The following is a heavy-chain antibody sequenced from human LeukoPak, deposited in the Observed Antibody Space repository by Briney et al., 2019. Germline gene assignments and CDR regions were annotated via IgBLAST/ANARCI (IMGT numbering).Heavy chain of an antibody. CDR1: GYSISTLAN. D-gene: IGHD3-22*01. J-gene: IGHJ4*02. CDR3: AREKAIIDHYDFTGYDWEY. V-gene: IGHV4-38-2*02. Sequence: SETLSLTCTVSGYSISTLANWGWIRQSPGKGLEWVASIYHGGSTYYNPSLRGRVTISMDTSKNQISLKLTSVTAADTAVYYCAREKAIIDHYDFTGYDWEYWGQGSLVIVSS. CDR2: IYHGGST.